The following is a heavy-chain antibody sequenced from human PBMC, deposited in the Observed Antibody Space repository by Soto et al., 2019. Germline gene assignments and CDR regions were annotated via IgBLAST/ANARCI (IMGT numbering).Heavy chain of an antibody. J-gene: IGHJ5*02. CDR3: ARGRQRRNWFDP. Sequence: SQTLSLTCAVYGGSFMGYHWSWIRQPPGKGLEWIGEINHSGSTNYNPSLKSRVTISVDTSKNQFSLKLSSVTAADTAGYYCARGRQRRNWFDPWGQGTRVTGSA. V-gene: IGHV4-34*01. CDR2: INHSGST. CDR1: GGSFMGYH.